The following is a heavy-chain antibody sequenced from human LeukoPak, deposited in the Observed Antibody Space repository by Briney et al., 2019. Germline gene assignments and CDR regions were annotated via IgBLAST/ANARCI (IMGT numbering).Heavy chain of an antibody. D-gene: IGHD2-15*01. CDR1: GFTFSDLY. J-gene: IGHJ4*02. Sequence: GGSLRLACAASGFTFSDLYIGSVRQPPGRGLGFISYLSTDGDTIFYADSVKGRFTISRDTAKNSMYLQMNRLRAEDTAVYYCARVHCSGGGCSSWGQGTLVTVSS. CDR2: LSTDGDTI. V-gene: IGHV3-11*01. CDR3: ARVHCSGGGCSS.